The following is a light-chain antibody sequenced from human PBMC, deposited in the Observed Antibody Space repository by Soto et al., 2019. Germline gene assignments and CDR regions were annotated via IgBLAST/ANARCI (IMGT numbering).Light chain of an antibody. V-gene: IGKV3-15*01. J-gene: IGKJ4*01. Sequence: DIVMTQSPATLSVAPGERVTFSCRASQGVSRKLAWYQHKPGQAPRLLISGASTGATGIPARFSGSGSGTEFTLTISSLQSEDCASYYCQQYHTWPITFGGGPKVEIK. CDR2: GAS. CDR1: QGVSRK. CDR3: QQYHTWPIT.